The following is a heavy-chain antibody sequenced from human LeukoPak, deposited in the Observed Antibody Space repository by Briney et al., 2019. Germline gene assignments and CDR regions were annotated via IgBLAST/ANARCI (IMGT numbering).Heavy chain of an antibody. V-gene: IGHV3-15*01. CDR2: IPSKIDGGTI. Sequence: GGSLRLSCAASGFTFSKAWMSWVRQAPGKGLEWVGRIPSKIDGGTIEYAAPVKGRFTISRDDSKNTLYLQMNSLKTEDTGMYYCTRTWELPRYWGQGALVTVSS. J-gene: IGHJ4*02. CDR1: GFTFSKAW. CDR3: TRTWELPRY. D-gene: IGHD1-26*01.